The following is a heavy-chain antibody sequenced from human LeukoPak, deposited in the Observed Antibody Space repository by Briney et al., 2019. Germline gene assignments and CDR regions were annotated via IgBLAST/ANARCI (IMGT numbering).Heavy chain of an antibody. CDR2: ISSSGSNR. CDR1: GFTFSSYE. CDR3: ARGPGITMVRGVIIIGAYYYMDV. D-gene: IGHD3-10*01. Sequence: PGGSLRLSCAAYGFTFSSYEMNWVRQAPGKGLEWVSYISSSGSNRYYADSEKGRVTIYRDDAKNSGYTEMNRLRAEDTFVYYCARGPGITMVRGVIIIGAYYYMDVWGKGTTVTISS. J-gene: IGHJ6*03. V-gene: IGHV3-48*03.